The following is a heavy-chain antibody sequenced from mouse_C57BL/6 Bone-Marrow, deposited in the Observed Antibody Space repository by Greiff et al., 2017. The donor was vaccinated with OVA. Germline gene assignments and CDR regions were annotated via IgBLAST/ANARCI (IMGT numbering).Heavy chain of an antibody. CDR1: GYTFTSYW. Sequence: QVQLQQPGAELVKPGASVKLSCKASGYTFTSYWMQWVKQRPGQGLEWIGEIDPSDSYTNYNQKFKGKATLTVDTSSSTAYMQLSCLTSEDSAVYYCARKELGRGPYYFDYWGQGTTLTVSS. CDR3: ARKELGRGPYYFDY. J-gene: IGHJ2*01. CDR2: IDPSDSYT. D-gene: IGHD4-1*01. V-gene: IGHV1-50*01.